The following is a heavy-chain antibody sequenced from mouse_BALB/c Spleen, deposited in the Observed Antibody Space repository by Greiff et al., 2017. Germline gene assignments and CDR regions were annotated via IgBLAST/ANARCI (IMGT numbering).Heavy chain of an antibody. D-gene: IGHD2-2*01. CDR2: ISSGSSTI. J-gene: IGHJ2*01. V-gene: IGHV5-17*02. CDR3: ARWFSYYFDY. Sequence: EVKLMESGGGLVQPGGSRKLSCAASGFTFSSFGMHWVRQAPEKGLEWVAYISSGSSTIYYADTVKGRFTISRDNPENTLFLQMTSLRSEDTAMYYCARWFSYYFDYWGQGTTLTVSS. CDR1: GFTFSSFG.